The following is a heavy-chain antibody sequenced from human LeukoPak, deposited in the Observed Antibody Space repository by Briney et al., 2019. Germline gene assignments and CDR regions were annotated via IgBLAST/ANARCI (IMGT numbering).Heavy chain of an antibody. Sequence: ASVKVSCKASGYTFTNYGISWVRQAPGQGLEWMGWISAYNGNTNYAQKFQGRVTMTTDTSTRTAYMELRSLRSDDTAVYYCARGLEWLTRRHTWFDPWGQGTLVTVSS. CDR1: GYTFTNYG. V-gene: IGHV1-18*01. J-gene: IGHJ5*02. CDR2: ISAYNGNT. D-gene: IGHD3-3*01. CDR3: ARGLEWLTRRHTWFDP.